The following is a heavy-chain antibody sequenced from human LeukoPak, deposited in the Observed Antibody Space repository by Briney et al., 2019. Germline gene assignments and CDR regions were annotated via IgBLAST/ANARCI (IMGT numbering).Heavy chain of an antibody. CDR2: IYYSRST. Sequence: SETLSLTCTVSGGSISSGDYYWSWIRQPPGKGLEWIGYIYYSRSTYYNPSLKSRVTISVDTSKNQFSLKLSSVTAADTAVYYCARAYQYGYFDYWGQGTLVTVSS. D-gene: IGHD2-2*01. J-gene: IGHJ4*02. CDR1: GGSISSGDYY. V-gene: IGHV4-30-4*08. CDR3: ARAYQYGYFDY.